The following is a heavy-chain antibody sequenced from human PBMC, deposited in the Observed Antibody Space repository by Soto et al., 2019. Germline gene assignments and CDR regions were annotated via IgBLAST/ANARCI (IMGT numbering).Heavy chain of an antibody. D-gene: IGHD1-26*01. V-gene: IGHV4-4*07. J-gene: IGHJ4*02. Sequence: SETPSLTCTFSVVSINFYYWSWIRQPAGKGLEWIGRIYTSGSANYNPSLKSRVTMSVDTSKNQLSLKLRSVTAADSAIYYCTRDRSEGSGRYFWVDSWGQGILVTVSS. CDR2: IYTSGSA. CDR1: VVSINFYY. CDR3: TRDRSEGSGRYFWVDS.